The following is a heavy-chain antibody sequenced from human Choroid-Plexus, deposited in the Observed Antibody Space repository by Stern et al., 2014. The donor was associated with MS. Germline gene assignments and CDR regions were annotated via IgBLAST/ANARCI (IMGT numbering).Heavy chain of an antibody. V-gene: IGHV4-39*01. Sequence: QVQLQESGPGLVKPSETLSLTCTVSGGPISSSSYYWGWIRQPPGKGLEWIGTIHFTGSPNYNPPLKGAATFFCDISRKQISLKLGSVTAADTAVYYCASWVGARRRRFDYWGQGTLVTVSS. CDR3: ASWVGARRRRFDY. D-gene: IGHD1-26*01. CDR1: GGPISSSSYY. J-gene: IGHJ4*02. CDR2: IHFTGSP.